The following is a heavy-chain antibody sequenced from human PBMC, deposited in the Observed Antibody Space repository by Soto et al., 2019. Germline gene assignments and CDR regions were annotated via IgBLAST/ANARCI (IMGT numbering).Heavy chain of an antibody. CDR3: TFYGDYRGYYFDY. D-gene: IGHD4-17*01. J-gene: IGHJ4*02. CDR2: IKSKTDGGTT. CDR1: GFTFSNAW. V-gene: IGHV3-15*01. Sequence: GGSLRLSCAASGFTFSNAWMSWVRQAPGKGLEWVGRIKSKTDGGTTDYAAPVKGRFTISRDDSKNTLYLQMNSLKTEDTAVYYCTFYGDYRGYYFDYWGQGTLVTVSS.